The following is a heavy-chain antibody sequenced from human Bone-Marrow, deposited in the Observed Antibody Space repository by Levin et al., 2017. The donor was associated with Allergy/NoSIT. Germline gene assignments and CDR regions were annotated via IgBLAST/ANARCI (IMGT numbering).Heavy chain of an antibody. V-gene: IGHV4-59*01. CDR2: IHYSGTA. D-gene: IGHD2-15*01. J-gene: IGHJ4*02. CDR3: ARDAAEGGYFDK. Sequence: SQTLSLTCTVSGDSIINYYWNWIRQPPGKSLEWIGFIHYSGTANYDPSLKSRVTMSVDTSKNLFSLKLISVTAADTAVYFCARDAAEGGYFDKWGQGTLVTVSS. CDR1: GDSIINYY.